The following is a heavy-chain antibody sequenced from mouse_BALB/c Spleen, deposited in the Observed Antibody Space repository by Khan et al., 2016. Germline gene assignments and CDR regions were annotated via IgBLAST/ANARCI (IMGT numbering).Heavy chain of an antibody. Sequence: EVQLQESGPGLVKPSQSLSLTCTVTGYSITSDYAWNWIRQFPGNKLEWMGYIGYSGSTSYNPSLKSRISITRDSSKNQFFLQLNSVTTEDTATNYCALLRFAYWGQGTLVTVSA. CDR3: ALLRFAY. CDR2: IGYSGST. CDR1: GYSITSDYA. D-gene: IGHD1-1*01. V-gene: IGHV3-2*02. J-gene: IGHJ3*01.